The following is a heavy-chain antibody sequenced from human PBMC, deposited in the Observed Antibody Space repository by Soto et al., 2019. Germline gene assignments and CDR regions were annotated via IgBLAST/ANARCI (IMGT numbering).Heavy chain of an antibody. Sequence: EVQLVESGGGLVQPGGSLRLSCAASGFTFSSYWMSWVRQAAGKGLEWVANIKQDGSEKYYVDSVKGRFTISRDNAKNSLYLQMNSLRAEDTAVYYCARVRRYYYDSSGFYYFDYWGQGTLVTVSS. CDR2: IKQDGSEK. D-gene: IGHD3-22*01. J-gene: IGHJ4*02. V-gene: IGHV3-7*03. CDR1: GFTFSSYW. CDR3: ARVRRYYYDSSGFYYFDY.